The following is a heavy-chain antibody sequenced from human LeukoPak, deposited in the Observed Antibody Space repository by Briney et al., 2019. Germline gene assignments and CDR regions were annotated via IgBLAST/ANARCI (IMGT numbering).Heavy chain of an antibody. CDR1: GFTFSSYS. D-gene: IGHD3-10*01. V-gene: IGHV3-48*01. Sequence: PGGSLRLSCAASGFTFSSYSMNWVRQAPGKGLEWVSYISSSSSTIYYADSVKGRFTISRGNAKNSLYLQMNSLRAEDTAVYYCARAVPYYGSGMDYYGMDVWGQGTTVTVSS. J-gene: IGHJ6*02. CDR2: ISSSSSTI. CDR3: ARAVPYYGSGMDYYGMDV.